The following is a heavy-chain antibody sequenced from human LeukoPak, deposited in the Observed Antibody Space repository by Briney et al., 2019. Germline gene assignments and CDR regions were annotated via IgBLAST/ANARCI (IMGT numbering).Heavy chain of an antibody. CDR1: GLTFDDHG. Sequence: GGSLRLSCAASGLTFDDHGMSWVRQAPGKGLQWVSAINWNGDSTSYADSVKGRFTISRDNAKNSLYLQMNSLRAEDTALYYCARERVTIDNYYYMDVWGKGTTVTVSS. CDR2: INWNGDST. J-gene: IGHJ6*03. D-gene: IGHD4-11*01. CDR3: ARERVTIDNYYYMDV. V-gene: IGHV3-20*04.